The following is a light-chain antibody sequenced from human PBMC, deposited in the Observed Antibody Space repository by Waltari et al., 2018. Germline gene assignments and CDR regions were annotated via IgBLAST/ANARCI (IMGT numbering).Light chain of an antibody. CDR3: EAWDRSTVL. J-gene: IGLJ2*01. CDR1: KLGNKY. V-gene: IGLV3-1*01. CDR2: RDT. Sequence: SYELTQPPSVSVSPGQTGSITCSGDKLGNKYTSWYHQKPGQSPVLVIYRDTKRPSGIPGRFSASNSGNTASLRISGTDAMDEGDYYCEAWDRSTVLFGGGTKLTVL.